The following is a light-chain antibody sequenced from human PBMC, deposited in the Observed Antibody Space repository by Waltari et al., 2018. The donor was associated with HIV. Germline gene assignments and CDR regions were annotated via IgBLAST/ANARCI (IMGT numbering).Light chain of an antibody. CDR1: SPNIGSNT. V-gene: IGLV1-44*01. J-gene: IGLJ3*02. CDR3: AAWDDSLNGNWV. CDR2: SNN. Sequence: QSVLTQPPSASGTPGHRVTIPCSGSSPNIGSNTVNWYQQPPGTAPKLLIYSNNQRPSGVPDRFSGSRSGTSASLAISGLQSEDEADYYCAAWDDSLNGNWVFGGGTKLTVL.